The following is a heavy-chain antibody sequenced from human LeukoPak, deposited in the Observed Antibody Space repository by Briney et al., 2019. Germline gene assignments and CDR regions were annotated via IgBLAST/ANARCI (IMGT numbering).Heavy chain of an antibody. V-gene: IGHV1-69*01. D-gene: IGHD1-26*01. CDR2: IIPIFGTA. CDR1: GGTFSSYA. J-gene: IGHJ4*02. Sequence: ASVTVSCKASGGTFSSYAISWVRQAPGQGLEWMGGIIPIFGTANYAQKFQGRVTITADESTSTAYMELSSLRSEDTAVYYCARGGGSYYEVDYWGQGTLVTVSS. CDR3: ARGGGSYYEVDY.